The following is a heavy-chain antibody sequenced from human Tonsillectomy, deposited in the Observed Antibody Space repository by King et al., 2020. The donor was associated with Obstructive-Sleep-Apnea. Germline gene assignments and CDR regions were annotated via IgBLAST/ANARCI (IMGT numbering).Heavy chain of an antibody. CDR2: ISGSGFGT. CDR3: AKGGGDFDY. D-gene: IGHD1-26*01. J-gene: IGHJ4*02. V-gene: IGHV3-23*04. CDR1: GFTFSTFA. Sequence: VQLVESGGGLVQPGGSLRLSCAASGFTFSTFAMSWVLQAPGKGLEWFSAISGSGFGTYYPDSVKGRFTISRDNSKNTLYLQMSSLRAEDTAVYYFAKGGGDFDYWGQGTLVTVSS.